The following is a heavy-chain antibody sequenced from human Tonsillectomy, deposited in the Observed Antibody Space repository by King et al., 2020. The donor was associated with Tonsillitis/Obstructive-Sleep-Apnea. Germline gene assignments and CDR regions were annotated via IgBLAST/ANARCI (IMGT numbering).Heavy chain of an antibody. CDR1: GGSISSGGYY. D-gene: IGHD6-6*01. J-gene: IGHJ6*03. Sequence: LQLQESGPGLVKPSQTLSLTCTVSGGSISSGGYYWSWIRQHPGKGLEWIGYIYYSGSTYYNPSLKSRVTISVDTSKNQFSLKLSSVTAADTAVYYCARTSIEDRPYYYYYMDVWGKGTTVTVSS. CDR3: ARTSIEDRPYYYYYMDV. CDR2: IYYSGST. V-gene: IGHV4-31*03.